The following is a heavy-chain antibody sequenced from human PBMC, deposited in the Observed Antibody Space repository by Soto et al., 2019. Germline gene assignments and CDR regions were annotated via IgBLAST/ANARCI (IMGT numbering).Heavy chain of an antibody. Sequence: ASVKVSCKASGSTFSSYAISWVRQAPGQGLEWMGGIIPIFGTANYAQKFQGRVTITADESTSTAYMELSSLRSEDTAVYYCARGRSNGGNSDAFDIWGQGTMVPVSS. CDR2: IIPIFGTA. CDR3: ARGRSNGGNSDAFDI. J-gene: IGHJ3*02. CDR1: GSTFSSYA. V-gene: IGHV1-69*13. D-gene: IGHD2-21*02.